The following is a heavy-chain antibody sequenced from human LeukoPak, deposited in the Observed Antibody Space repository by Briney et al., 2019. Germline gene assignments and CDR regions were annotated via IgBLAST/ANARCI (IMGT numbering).Heavy chain of an antibody. V-gene: IGHV1-2*02. D-gene: IGHD4-17*01. CDR1: GYTFTGYY. J-gene: IGHJ6*02. Sequence: ASVKVSCKASGYTFTGYYMHWVRQAPGQGLEWMGWIDPDSGDTNYAQKFQGRVTMTRDTSISSAYMELSRLRSDDTAVYYCARERTGTVTTYYYYYGMDVWGQGTTVTVSS. CDR3: ARERTGTVTTYYYYYGMDV. CDR2: IDPDSGDT.